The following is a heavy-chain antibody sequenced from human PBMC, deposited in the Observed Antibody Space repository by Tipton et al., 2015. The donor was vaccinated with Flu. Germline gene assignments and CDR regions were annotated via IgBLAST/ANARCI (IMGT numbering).Heavy chain of an antibody. J-gene: IGHJ4*02. D-gene: IGHD3-22*01. CDR3: ATSSQYNGYYSALAY. Sequence: QLVQSGPEVKKPGESLKISCKGSGYTFNNYWIGWVRQMPGKGLEWMGIIYPGDSDTRYNPSFQGQVTISADKSICTAYLQWSSLKASDTAIYYCATSSQYNGYYSALAYWGQGTLVTVSS. V-gene: IGHV5-51*01. CDR1: GYTFNNYW. CDR2: IYPGDSDT.